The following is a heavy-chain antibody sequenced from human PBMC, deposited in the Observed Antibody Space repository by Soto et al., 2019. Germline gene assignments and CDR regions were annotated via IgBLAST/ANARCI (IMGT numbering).Heavy chain of an antibody. D-gene: IGHD6-13*01. CDR1: GGSFSGYY. J-gene: IGHJ5*02. CDR2: INHSGST. CDR3: ARGLTGGATADPNNWFDP. Sequence: SETLSLTCAVYGGSFSGYYWSWIRQPPGKGLEWIGEINHSGSTNYNPSLKSRVTISVDTSKNQFSLKLSSVTAADTAVYYCARGLTGGATADPNNWFDPWGQGTQVTVSS. V-gene: IGHV4-34*01.